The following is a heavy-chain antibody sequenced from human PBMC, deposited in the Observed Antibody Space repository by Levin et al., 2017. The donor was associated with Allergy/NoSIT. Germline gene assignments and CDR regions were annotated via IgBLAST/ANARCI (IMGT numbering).Heavy chain of an antibody. CDR2: ISYDGSNK. D-gene: IGHD3-16*01. CDR1: GFTFSSYA. J-gene: IGHJ5*02. Sequence: GGSLRLSCAASGFTFSSYAMHWVRQAPGKGLEWVAVISYDGSNKYYADSVKGRFTISRDNSKNTLYLQMNSLRAEDTAVYYCARGGAYYVPPPVRIDPWGQGTLVTVSS. CDR3: ARGGAYYVPPPVRIDP. V-gene: IGHV3-30*04.